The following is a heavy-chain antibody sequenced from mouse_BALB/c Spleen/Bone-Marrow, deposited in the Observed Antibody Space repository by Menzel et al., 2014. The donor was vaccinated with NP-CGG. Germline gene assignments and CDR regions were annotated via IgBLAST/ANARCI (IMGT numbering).Heavy chain of an antibody. CDR2: IWGDGST. CDR1: GFSLTGYG. J-gene: IGHJ4*01. Sequence: VKLEESGPGLVAPSQSLSITCTVSGFSLTGYGVSWVRQSPGKGLEWLGMIWGDGSTDYNSALKSRLSTSKDNSKSQVFLKMNSLQTDDTARYYCARDSFLITRALDYWGQGTSVTVSS. D-gene: IGHD2-4*01. V-gene: IGHV2-6-7*01. CDR3: ARDSFLITRALDY.